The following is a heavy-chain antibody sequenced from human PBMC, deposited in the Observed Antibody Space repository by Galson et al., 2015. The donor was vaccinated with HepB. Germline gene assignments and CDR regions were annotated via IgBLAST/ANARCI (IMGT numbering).Heavy chain of an antibody. V-gene: IGHV3-13*05. CDR3: ARARAGTHYLDY. D-gene: IGHD6-19*01. J-gene: IGHJ4*02. Sequence: SLRLSCAAPGFTFDTYDMHWVRHAAGGGLEWVSGTDTPGNPYSPDSLRGRFTISRDNAKNSLYLQMNSLRDDDTAVYYCARARAGTHYLDYWGQGALVTVSS. CDR2: TDTPGNP. CDR1: GFTFDTYD.